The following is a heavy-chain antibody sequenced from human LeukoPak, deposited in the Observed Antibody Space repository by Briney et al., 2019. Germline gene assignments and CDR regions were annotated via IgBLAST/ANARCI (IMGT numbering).Heavy chain of an antibody. D-gene: IGHD6-13*01. V-gene: IGHV3-7*01. CDR1: GFTFSSYW. Sequence: GGSLRLSCAASGFTFSSYWMSWVRQAPGKGLERVANIKQDGSEKYYVDSVKGRFTISRDNAKNSLYLQMNSLRAEDTAVYYCARGEDLPGIAAAGHFDYWGQGTLVTVSS. J-gene: IGHJ4*02. CDR2: IKQDGSEK. CDR3: ARGEDLPGIAAAGHFDY.